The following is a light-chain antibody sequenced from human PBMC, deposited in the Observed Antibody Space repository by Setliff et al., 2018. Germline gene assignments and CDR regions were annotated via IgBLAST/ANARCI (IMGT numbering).Light chain of an antibody. J-gene: IGKJ5*01. CDR3: QERTNWPIT. V-gene: IGKV3-11*01. CDR2: DAS. CDR1: QNINKY. Sequence: EIVLTQSPATLSLSPGERATLYCSASQNINKYLGWYQQKPGQPPRLLIYDASDRATGVPARFSGSGSGTDFTLTISSLEPEDFAVYYCQERTNWPITFGQGTRWRL.